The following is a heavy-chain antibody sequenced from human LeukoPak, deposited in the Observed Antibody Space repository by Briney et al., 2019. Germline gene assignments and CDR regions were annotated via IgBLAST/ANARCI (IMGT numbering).Heavy chain of an antibody. CDR3: ARDLGVYAAGTTTRRLCGWFDP. CDR2: INPNSGGT. CDR1: GYTFTGYY. V-gene: IGHV1-2*02. J-gene: IGHJ5*02. Sequence: ASVKVSCKASGYTFTGYYMHWVRQAPGQGLEWMGWINPNSGGTNYARKFQGRVTMTRDTSISTAYMELSRLRSDDTAVYYCARDLGVYAAGTTTRRLCGWFDPWGQGTLVTVSS. D-gene: IGHD6-13*01.